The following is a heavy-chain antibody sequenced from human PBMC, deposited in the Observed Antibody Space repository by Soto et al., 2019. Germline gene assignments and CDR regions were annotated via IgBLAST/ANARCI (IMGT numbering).Heavy chain of an antibody. CDR2: ISAYNGNT. CDR3: ARDDIVLMVYAIRAFDI. D-gene: IGHD2-8*01. J-gene: IGHJ3*02. V-gene: IGHV1-18*01. CDR1: GYTFTSYG. Sequence: ASVKVSCKASGYTFTSYGISWVRQAPGQGLEWMGWISAYNGNTNYAQKLQGRVTMTTDTSTSTAYMELRSLRSDDTAVYYCARDDIVLMVYAIRAFDIWGQGTMVTVSS.